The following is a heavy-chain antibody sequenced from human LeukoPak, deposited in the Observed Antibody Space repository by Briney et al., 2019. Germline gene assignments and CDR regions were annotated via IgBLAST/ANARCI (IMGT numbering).Heavy chain of an antibody. V-gene: IGHV3-11*01. D-gene: IGHD2-15*01. CDR1: TFTFSDYY. Sequence: PGGSLRLSCITSTFTFSDYYMTWIRQAPGKGLEWVSDISRAGSDKYYADSVEGRFTISRDNSKNTLYLQMNSLGAEDTAVYYCAKDRAAYCSGASCHSVDYWRQGTLVTVSS. CDR2: ISRAGSDK. CDR3: AKDRAAYCSGASCHSVDY. J-gene: IGHJ4*02.